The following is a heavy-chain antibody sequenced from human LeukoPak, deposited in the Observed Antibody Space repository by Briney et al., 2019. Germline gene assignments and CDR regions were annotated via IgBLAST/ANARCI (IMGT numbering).Heavy chain of an antibody. Sequence: SETLSLTCTVSGGSINSGANYWSWIRQHPGKGLEWIGYIYHSGSTYYNPSLKSRIIISVDTSKNQFSLKLGSVTAADTAVYYCARAGYSGFDFNFDYWGQGTLVTVSS. D-gene: IGHD5-12*01. CDR2: IYHSGST. CDR3: ARAGYSGFDFNFDY. J-gene: IGHJ4*02. V-gene: IGHV4-31*03. CDR1: GGSINSGANY.